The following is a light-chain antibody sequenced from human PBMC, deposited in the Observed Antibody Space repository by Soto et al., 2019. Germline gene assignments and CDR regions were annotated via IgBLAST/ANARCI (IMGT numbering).Light chain of an antibody. CDR2: AVS. V-gene: IGLV2-8*01. CDR1: SSDVGGYKY. J-gene: IGLJ1*01. CDR3: SSYAGSNNYV. Sequence: QLVLTQPPSASGSPGQSVTISCTGTSSDVGGYKYVSWYQQYPGKAPKLMIYAVSKRPSGVPDRFSGSKSGNTASLTVSGLQAEDEADYYCSSYAGSNNYVFGTGTKVTVL.